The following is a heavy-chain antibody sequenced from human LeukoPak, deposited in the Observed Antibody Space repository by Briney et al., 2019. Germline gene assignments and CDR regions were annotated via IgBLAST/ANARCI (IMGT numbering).Heavy chain of an antibody. CDR1: GLSFSDYY. CDR2: INARGDT. Sequence: PSETLSLTCAVYGLSFSDYYWIWLRQPPGKGLEWIGEINARGDTNYNPSLKSRVTISVDTSKKQFSLRLTSMIAADTALYYCARGQVPAARGYNWFDPWGQGTLVTVSS. V-gene: IGHV4-34*01. J-gene: IGHJ5*02. CDR3: ARGQVPAARGYNWFDP. D-gene: IGHD2-2*01.